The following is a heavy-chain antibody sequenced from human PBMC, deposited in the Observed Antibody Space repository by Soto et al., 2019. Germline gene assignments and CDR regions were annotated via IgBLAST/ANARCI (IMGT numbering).Heavy chain of an antibody. V-gene: IGHV3-11*06. J-gene: IGHJ4*02. CDR2: ISPKSTYR. Sequence: GGSLRLSCATSGFPFSDYYMRWIRQAPGKRLKRISHISPKSTYRNYADSVKGRFTISRDNTKSSLFLQMNSLGVEDTAVYYCARGGGGGLFEHWGQGVLVTVSS. D-gene: IGHD2-21*01. CDR1: GFPFSDYY. CDR3: ARGGGGGLFEH.